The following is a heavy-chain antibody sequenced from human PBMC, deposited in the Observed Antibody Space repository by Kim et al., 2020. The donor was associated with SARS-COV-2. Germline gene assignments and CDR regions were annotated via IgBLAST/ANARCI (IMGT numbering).Heavy chain of an antibody. CDR1: GFTFNSYA. CDR2: ISKSGGNT. Sequence: GGSLRLSCAASGFTFNSYAMSWVRQAPGKGLEWVSGISKSGGNTEYADSVKGRFSISRDNSKNTLYLQMNRLRAEDTAVYYCAKVTSGSSGWFEYFQRWGQGTLVTVSS. CDR3: AKVTSGSSGWFEYFQR. D-gene: IGHD6-19*01. J-gene: IGHJ1*01. V-gene: IGHV3-23*01.